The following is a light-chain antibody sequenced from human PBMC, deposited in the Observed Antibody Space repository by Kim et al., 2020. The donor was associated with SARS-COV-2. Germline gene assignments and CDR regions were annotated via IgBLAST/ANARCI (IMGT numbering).Light chain of an antibody. J-gene: IGLJ2*01. Sequence: QAITISCTGTSSDVGAYNRVSWYQQHPGKAPQLMIFDVSNRPSVISNRFSGSKSDNTASLTISGLQAEDEADYFCSSLTSGATSVVFGGGTQLTVL. V-gene: IGLV2-14*03. CDR3: SSLTSGATSVV. CDR2: DVS. CDR1: SSDVGAYNR.